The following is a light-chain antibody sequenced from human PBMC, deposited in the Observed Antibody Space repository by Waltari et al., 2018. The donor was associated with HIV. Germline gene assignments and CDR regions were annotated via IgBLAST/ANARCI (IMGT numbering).Light chain of an antibody. V-gene: IGLV2-14*01. CDR3: ASHAAENTVV. Sequence: ALSQPASVSGSPGQSLTLSCLSTTRAKFVSWYLLHPGKAPKLIIFEATGRPSGVSNRFTASKSGTTASLTISGLHSDDEGLYFCASHAAENTVVFAGGTEVTVL. CDR1: TRAKF. J-gene: IGLJ2*01. CDR2: EAT.